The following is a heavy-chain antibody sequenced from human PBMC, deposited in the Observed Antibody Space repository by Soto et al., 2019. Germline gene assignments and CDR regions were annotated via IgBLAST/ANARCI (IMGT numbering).Heavy chain of an antibody. CDR2: ISEDGGNK. CDR3: ARRLTRTVSALGY. V-gene: IGHV3-30-3*01. Sequence: QVHLVESGGGVVQAGRYLRLSCTASGLTLNSFAIHWVRQAPGQGLEWVSVISEDGGNKYFAESVRGRFLISIDNSKNTVYLQMNSLRLEDTAVYFCARRLTRTVSALGYWGQGTLVSVSS. J-gene: IGHJ4*02. CDR1: GLTLNSFA. D-gene: IGHD6-19*01.